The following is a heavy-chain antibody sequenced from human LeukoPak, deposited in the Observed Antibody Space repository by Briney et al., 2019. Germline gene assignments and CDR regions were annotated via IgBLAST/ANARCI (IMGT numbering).Heavy chain of an antibody. D-gene: IGHD2-2*01. Sequence: NPSETLSLTCTVSGGSISRSSYYWGWIRQPPGKGLEWIGSIYYSGSTYYNPSLKSRVTISVDTSKNQFSLKLSSVTAADTAVYYCARQLGYCSSTSCYADKVDYWGQGTLVTVSS. J-gene: IGHJ4*02. CDR2: IYYSGST. CDR1: GGSISRSSYY. V-gene: IGHV4-39*01. CDR3: ARQLGYCSSTSCYADKVDY.